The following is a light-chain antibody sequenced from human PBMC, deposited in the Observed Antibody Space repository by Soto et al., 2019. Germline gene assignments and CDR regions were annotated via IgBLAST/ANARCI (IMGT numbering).Light chain of an antibody. CDR1: SSNLGSNV. CDR3: GTWDNSLSVVV. J-gene: IGLJ2*01. CDR2: DDT. V-gene: IGLV1-51*02. Sequence: QSVLTQPPSGSAAPGQKVTISCSGSSSNLGSNVVSWYQQVPGTAPRLLTYDDTKRASGIPDRFSGSKSGSSATLGITGLQTGDEADYYCGTWDNSLSVVVFGGGTKLTVL.